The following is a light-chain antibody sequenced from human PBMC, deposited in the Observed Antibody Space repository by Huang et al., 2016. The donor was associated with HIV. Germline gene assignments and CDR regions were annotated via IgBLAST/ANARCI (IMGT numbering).Light chain of an antibody. Sequence: EIVLTHSPGTLSLSTGERATLSCRASQSVTSNYLARYQPKPGQAPRLLIYGASSRATGSPGRFSGSWSGTDFTLTISRLEPEDFAVYYCQSDTFGQGTKVEIK. CDR1: QSVTSNY. J-gene: IGKJ1*01. V-gene: IGKV3-20*01. CDR3: QSDT. CDR2: GAS.